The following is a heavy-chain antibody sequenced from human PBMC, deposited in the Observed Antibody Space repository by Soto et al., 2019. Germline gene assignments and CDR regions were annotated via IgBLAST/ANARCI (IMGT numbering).Heavy chain of an antibody. V-gene: IGHV3-23*01. D-gene: IGHD4-17*01. Sequence: EVQVLESGGDFIQPGGSLRLSCAASGFSFRTFAMTWVRQAPGKGLEWVSTIISTGISTYYADYVNGRFTISRANSKNTLYLQMNSLRAADSTVYYGAKGNYGDYGGFDPWGQGTMVTVSS. J-gene: IGHJ5*02. CDR3: AKGNYGDYGGFDP. CDR2: IISTGIST. CDR1: GFSFRTFA.